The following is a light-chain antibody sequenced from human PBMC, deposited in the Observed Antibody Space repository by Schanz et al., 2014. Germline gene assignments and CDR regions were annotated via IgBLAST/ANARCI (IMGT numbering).Light chain of an antibody. CDR1: SGHSSYA. CDR2: LNSDGSH. V-gene: IGLV4-69*01. Sequence: QSVLTQSPSASASLGASVKLTCTLSSGHSSYAIAWHQQQPEKGPRYLMKLNSDGSHSKGDGIPDRFSGSSSGAERYLTISSLQSEDEADYYCQTWGTGNPVLGGGTKLTVL. J-gene: IGLJ3*02. CDR3: QTWGTGNPV.